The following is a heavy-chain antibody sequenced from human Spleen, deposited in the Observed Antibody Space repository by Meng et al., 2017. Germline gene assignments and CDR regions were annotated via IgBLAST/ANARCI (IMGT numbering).Heavy chain of an antibody. CDR3: ARWRGDSDFDY. V-gene: IGHV1-2*06. CDR1: GYTFTDPY. D-gene: IGHD2-21*02. CDR2: INPNSGGT. Sequence: QVQLVQSGAEVKRPVASVRVSCKASGYTFTDPYIHWVRQAPGQGLEWMGRINPNSGGTDYAQKFQGRVTMTRDTSINTAYMELSRLRSAADTAVYYCARWRGDSDFDYWGQGTLVTVSS. J-gene: IGHJ4*02.